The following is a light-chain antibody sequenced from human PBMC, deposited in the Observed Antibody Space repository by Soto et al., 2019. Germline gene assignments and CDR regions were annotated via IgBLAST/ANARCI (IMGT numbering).Light chain of an antibody. J-gene: IGKJ4*01. CDR1: QSISSY. V-gene: IGKV1-39*01. CDR2: AAA. Sequence: DIQMTQSPSSLSASVGDRVTITCRASQSISSYLNWYQQKPGKAPKLLIYAAASLQSGVPSRFSGSGSGTYFTLAISILQPEDFATYYCQQSYSTPRLTFGGGTKVEIK. CDR3: QQSYSTPRLT.